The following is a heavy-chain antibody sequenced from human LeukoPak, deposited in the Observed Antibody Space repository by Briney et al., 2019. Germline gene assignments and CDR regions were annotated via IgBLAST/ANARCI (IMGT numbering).Heavy chain of an antibody. CDR2: IYYSGST. CDR1: GGSISSGDYY. Sequence: SQTLSLTCTVSGGSISSGDYYWSWIRQPPGKGLEWIGYIYYSGSTYYNPSLKSRVTISVDTSKNQFSLKLSSVTAADTAVYYCARVRLTVRKENWFDPWGQGTLVTVSS. D-gene: IGHD4-11*01. V-gene: IGHV4-30-4*08. CDR3: ARVRLTVRKENWFDP. J-gene: IGHJ5*02.